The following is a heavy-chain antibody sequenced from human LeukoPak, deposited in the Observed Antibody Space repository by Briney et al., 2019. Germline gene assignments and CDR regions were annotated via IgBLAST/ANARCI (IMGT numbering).Heavy chain of an antibody. CDR3: AKLMVGGLTKSPFDS. D-gene: IGHD3-10*01. CDR1: GSTFGDYS. Sequence: GGSLRLSCAGSGSTFGDYSMHWVRQAPGKGLEWISGIHWTGGIVAYAASVKGRSTISRDNAKNSLYLEMNSLKPGDTALYYCAKLMVGGLTKSPFDSWGQGTLVTVSS. J-gene: IGHJ4*02. CDR2: IHWTGGIV. V-gene: IGHV3-9*01.